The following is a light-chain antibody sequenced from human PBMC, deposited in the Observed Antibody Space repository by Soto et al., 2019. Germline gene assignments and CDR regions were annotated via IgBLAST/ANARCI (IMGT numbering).Light chain of an antibody. Sequence: QSVLTQPPSASGTPGQRVTISCSGSSSSIGSNSVNWYQQLPRTAPKVLIYTNNQRPSGGPDRFSGSKSGTSASLAISGLQSEYEADSYCAAWDGSLNVYVFGTGTKLTVL. CDR1: SSSIGSNS. CDR2: TNN. J-gene: IGLJ1*01. V-gene: IGLV1-44*01. CDR3: AAWDGSLNVYV.